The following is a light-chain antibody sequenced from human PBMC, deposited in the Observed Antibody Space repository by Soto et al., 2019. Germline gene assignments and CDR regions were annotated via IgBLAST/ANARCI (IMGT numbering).Light chain of an antibody. Sequence: SYELTQPPSVSVAPGKTARLTCGGNNIGSKSVHWYQQKPGQAPVLVIYYDSDRPSGIPERFSGSNSGNTATLTISRVEAGDEADDYCQVWDRRSDPRGVFGTGTKLTVL. CDR2: YDS. CDR3: QVWDRRSDPRGV. V-gene: IGLV3-21*04. CDR1: NIGSKS. J-gene: IGLJ1*01.